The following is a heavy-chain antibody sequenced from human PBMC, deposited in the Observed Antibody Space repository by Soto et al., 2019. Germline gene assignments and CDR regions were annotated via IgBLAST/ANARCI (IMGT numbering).Heavy chain of an antibody. J-gene: IGHJ6*02. Sequence: QVQLVQSGAEVKKPGASMKVSCKASGYTFTSYGISWVRQAPVQGLEWMGWVSAYNGNTNYAQKLQCTVTMTTDTPTXXAXXXPRSLSTDDXXXXXCARVPYYYYGMDVWGPGTTLTV. CDR2: VSAYNGNT. CDR3: ARVPYYYYGMDV. CDR1: GYTFTSYG. V-gene: IGHV1-18*01.